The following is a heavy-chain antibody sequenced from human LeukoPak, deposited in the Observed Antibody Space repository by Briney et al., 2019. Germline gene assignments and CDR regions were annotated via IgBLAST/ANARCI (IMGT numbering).Heavy chain of an antibody. CDR2: IYYSGST. CDR1: GGSVSSGSYY. Sequence: PSETLSLTRTVSGGSVSSGSYYWSWIRQPPGKGLEWIGYIYYSGSTNYNPSLKSRVTISVDTSKNQFSLKLSSVTAADTAVYYCARIRAAAGIDDNWFDPWGQGTLVTVSS. V-gene: IGHV4-61*01. CDR3: ARIRAAAGIDDNWFDP. D-gene: IGHD6-13*01. J-gene: IGHJ5*02.